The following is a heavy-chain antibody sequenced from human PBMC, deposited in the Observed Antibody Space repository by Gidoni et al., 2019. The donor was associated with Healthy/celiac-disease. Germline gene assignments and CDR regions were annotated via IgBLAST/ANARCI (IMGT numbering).Heavy chain of an antibody. CDR3: ARDRVGYNPFDY. Sequence: EVQLVESGGGLVKPGGSLRLSCAASGFTFSSYSMNWVRQAPGKGLEWVSSISSSSSYIYYADSVKGRFTISRDNAKNSLYLQMNSLRAEDTAVYYCARDRVGYNPFDYWGQGTLVTVSS. J-gene: IGHJ4*02. D-gene: IGHD5-12*01. CDR1: GFTFSSYS. CDR2: ISSSSSYI. V-gene: IGHV3-21*01.